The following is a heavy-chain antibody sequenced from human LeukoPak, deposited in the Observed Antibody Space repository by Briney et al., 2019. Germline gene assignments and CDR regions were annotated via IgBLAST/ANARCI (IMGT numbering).Heavy chain of an antibody. Sequence: GGSLRLSCAASGFTFSSYGMHWVRQAPGKGLEWVAFIRYDGSNKYYADSVKGRFTISRDNSKNTLYLQMNSLRAEDTAVYYCAKVLDYYDSSGLDYWGQGTLVTVSS. CDR2: IRYDGSNK. D-gene: IGHD3-22*01. CDR1: GFTFSSYG. V-gene: IGHV3-30*02. CDR3: AKVLDYYDSSGLDY. J-gene: IGHJ4*02.